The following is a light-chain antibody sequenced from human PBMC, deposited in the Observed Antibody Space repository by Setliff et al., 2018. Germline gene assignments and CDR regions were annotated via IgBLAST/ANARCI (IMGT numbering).Light chain of an antibody. CDR1: SSDVGSYDL. J-gene: IGLJ1*01. CDR3: SCHTGGNNFV. CDR2: AVS. Sequence: QSVLTQPASVSGSPGQSITISCSGTSSDVGSYDLVSWYQQHPGKAPKLIIYAVSDRPSGVSNRFSGSKSGNTASLTISGLQTEDEADYYCSCHTGGNNFVFGSGTKVTVL. V-gene: IGLV2-14*03.